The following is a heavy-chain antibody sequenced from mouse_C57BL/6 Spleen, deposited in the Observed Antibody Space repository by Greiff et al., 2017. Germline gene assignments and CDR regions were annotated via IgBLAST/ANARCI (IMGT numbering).Heavy chain of an antibody. J-gene: IGHJ1*03. V-gene: IGHV1-69*01. Sequence: QVQLQQSGAELVMPGASVKLSCKASGYTFTSYWMHWVKQRPGQGLEWIGEIDPSDSYTNYNQKFKGKSTLTVDKSSSTAYMQLSSLTSEDSAVYYCARSLRSGYFDVWGTGTTVTVSS. CDR1: GYTFTSYW. CDR3: ARSLRSGYFDV. D-gene: IGHD1-1*01. CDR2: IDPSDSYT.